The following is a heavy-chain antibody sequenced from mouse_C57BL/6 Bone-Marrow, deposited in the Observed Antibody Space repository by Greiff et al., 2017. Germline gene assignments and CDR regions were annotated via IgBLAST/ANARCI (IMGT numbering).Heavy chain of an antibody. CDR3: ARGEWDYAESERFAY. V-gene: IGHV1-81*01. Sequence: VQLQQSGAELARPGASVKLSCKASGYTFTSYGISWVKQRTGQGLEWIGEIYPRSGNTYYNEKFKGKATLTADKSSSTAYMELRSLTSEGSAVYVCARGEWDYAESERFAYWGEGTLVTVSA. J-gene: IGHJ3*01. D-gene: IGHD1-1*01. CDR1: GYTFTSYG. CDR2: IYPRSGNT.